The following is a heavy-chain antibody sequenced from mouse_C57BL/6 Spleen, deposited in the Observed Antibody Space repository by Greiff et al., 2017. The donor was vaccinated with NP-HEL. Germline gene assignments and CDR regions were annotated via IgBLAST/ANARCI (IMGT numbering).Heavy chain of an antibody. J-gene: IGHJ1*03. D-gene: IGHD1-1*01. V-gene: IGHV1-43*01. Sequence: VQLQQSGPELVKPGASVKISCKASGYSFTGYYMHWVKQSSEKSLEWIGEINPSTGGTSYNQKFKGKATLTVDKSSSTAYMQLKSLTSEDSAVYYCASSYYGSTHWYFDVWGTGTTVTVAS. CDR3: ASSYYGSTHWYFDV. CDR2: INPSTGGT. CDR1: GYSFTGYY.